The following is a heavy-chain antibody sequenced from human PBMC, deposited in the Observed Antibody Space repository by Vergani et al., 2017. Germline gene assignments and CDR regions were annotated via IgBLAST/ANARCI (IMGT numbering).Heavy chain of an antibody. CDR2: TIPIFGTA. CDR3: ARDGGYSYGSGPYAFDI. D-gene: IGHD5-18*01. Sequence: QVQLVQSGAEVKKPGSSVKVSCKASGGTFSSYAISWVRPAPGQGLEWMGGTIPIFGTANYAQKFQGRVTMTTDTSTSTAYMELRSLRSDETAVYYCARDGGYSYGSGPYAFDIWGQGTMVTVSS. CDR1: GGTFSSYA. V-gene: IGHV1-69*06. J-gene: IGHJ3*02.